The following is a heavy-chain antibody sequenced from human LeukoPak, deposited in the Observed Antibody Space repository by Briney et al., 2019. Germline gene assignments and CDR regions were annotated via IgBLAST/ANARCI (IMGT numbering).Heavy chain of an antibody. D-gene: IGHD4-23*01. V-gene: IGHV1-2*04. Sequence: ASVKVSCKASGYTFTGYYMHWVRQAPGQGLEWMGWINPNSGGTNYAQKFQGWVTMTRDTSISTAYMELSRLRSDDTAVYYCARATVVSPYGMDVWGQGTTVTVSS. CDR2: INPNSGGT. J-gene: IGHJ6*02. CDR3: ARATVVSPYGMDV. CDR1: GYTFTGYY.